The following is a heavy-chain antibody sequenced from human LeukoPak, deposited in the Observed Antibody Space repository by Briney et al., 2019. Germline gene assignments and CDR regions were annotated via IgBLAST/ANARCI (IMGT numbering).Heavy chain of an antibody. Sequence: GGSLRLSCAASGFTFSSYWMHWVRQAPGKGLVWVSRINSDGSSTSYADSVKGRFTISRDNAKNTLYLQMNSLRAEDTAVYYCASLFRYYYGMDVWGQGTTVTVSS. CDR1: GFTFSSYW. J-gene: IGHJ6*02. V-gene: IGHV3-74*01. CDR2: INSDGSST. CDR3: ASLFRYYYGMDV.